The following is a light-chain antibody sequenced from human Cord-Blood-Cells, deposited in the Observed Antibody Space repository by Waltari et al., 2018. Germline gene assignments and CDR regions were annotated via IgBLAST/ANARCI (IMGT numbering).Light chain of an antibody. CDR2: GNN. CDR3: AAWDDSLSGWV. CDR1: SSTIGSNY. J-gene: IGLJ3*02. Sequence: QSVLTQPPSASGTPVQRVTISCYGSSSTIGSNYVYWDQQLPGTATKLSIYGNNQRPSGVPDLFSGSKSGTSAALAISVRRSEDEADYYCAAWDDSLSGWVFGGGTKLTVL. V-gene: IGLV1-47*01.